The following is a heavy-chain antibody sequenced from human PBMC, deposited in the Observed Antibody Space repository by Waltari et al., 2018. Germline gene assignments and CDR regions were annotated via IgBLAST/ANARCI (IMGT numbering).Heavy chain of an antibody. CDR3: ARGYAHCNDGGCFSNWLDP. CDR1: GYTFNNYA. CDR2: IIPMFGKE. D-gene: IGHD2-15*01. J-gene: IGHJ5*02. V-gene: IGHV1-69*13. Sequence: QVHLVQSGAEVKKPGSSVKVSCTASGYTFNNYAITWVRQAPGQGLEWMGGIIPMFGKENNAQRFQGRLTIAADESTSTAYMELRSLTSEDTATYYCARGYAHCNDGGCFSNWLDPWGQGTLVTVSS.